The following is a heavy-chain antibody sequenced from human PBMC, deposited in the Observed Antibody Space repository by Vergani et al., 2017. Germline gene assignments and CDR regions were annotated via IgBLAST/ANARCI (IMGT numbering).Heavy chain of an antibody. CDR2: ISGSGGST. CDR3: AKDVGGVDYDFWSGYYILGWFDP. V-gene: IGHV3-23*01. CDR1: GFTFSSYA. J-gene: IGHJ5*02. D-gene: IGHD3-3*01. Sequence: EVQLLESGGGLVQPGGSLRLSCAASGFTFSSYAMSWVRQAPGKGLEWVSAISGSGGSTYYAESVKGRFTISRDKSKNALYLQMNSLRAEDTAVYYCAKDVGGVDYDFWSGYYILGWFDPWGQGTLVTVSS.